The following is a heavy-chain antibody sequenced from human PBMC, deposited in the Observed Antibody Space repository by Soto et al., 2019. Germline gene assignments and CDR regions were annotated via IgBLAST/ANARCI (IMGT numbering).Heavy chain of an antibody. CDR1: GYSFSPYW. V-gene: IGHV5-51*01. J-gene: IGHJ4*02. CDR2: IYPGDSDT. CDR3: ARQYCTNGVCYSGFDY. Sequence: GESLKISCKGSGYSFSPYWIGWVRQMPGKGLEWMGIIYPGDSDTTYSPSFQGQVTISADKSSSTAYLQWSSLRASDTAMYYCARQYCTNGVCYSGFDYWGQGTLVTVSS. D-gene: IGHD2-8*01.